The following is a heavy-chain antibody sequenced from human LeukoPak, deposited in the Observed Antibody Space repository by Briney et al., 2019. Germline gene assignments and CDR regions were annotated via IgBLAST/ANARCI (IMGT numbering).Heavy chain of an antibody. CDR2: MTTTGTTM. V-gene: IGHV3-48*03. Sequence: PGGSLRLSCVASGFIFSIYEVIWVRQAPGKGLEWVSYMTTTGTTMSYLDSVKGRFTISRDNAKNSLYLQMNSLRAEDTAVYYCARNGGGLDIWGQRTLVTVSS. D-gene: IGHD2-15*01. CDR3: ARNGGGLDI. CDR1: GFIFSIYE. J-gene: IGHJ3*02.